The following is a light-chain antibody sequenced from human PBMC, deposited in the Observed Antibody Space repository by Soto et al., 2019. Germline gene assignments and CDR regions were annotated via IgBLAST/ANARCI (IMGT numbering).Light chain of an antibody. J-gene: IGLJ2*01. CDR3: LLAYAGVGEV. CDR1: TGAVTSGHY. Sequence: QTVVTQEPSLTVSPGGTVTLPCGSSTGAVTSGHYPYWFQQKPGQAPRTLIYATSNRHSWAPARFSGSLLGGKAALTLSGAQPEDEADYYCLLAYAGVGEVFGGGTQLTVL. CDR2: ATS. V-gene: IGLV7-46*01.